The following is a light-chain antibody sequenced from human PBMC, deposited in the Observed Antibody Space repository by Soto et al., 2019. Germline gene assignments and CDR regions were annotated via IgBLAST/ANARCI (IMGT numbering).Light chain of an antibody. CDR1: QSVNSN. J-gene: IGKJ1*01. CDR2: GAS. V-gene: IGKV3-15*01. CDR3: QQFNNWPLWT. Sequence: EIVMTQSPGTLSVSPGERATLSCRASQSVNSNLAWYQQKPGQAPRLLIYGASTRATGIPARFSGSGSWTEFTLTISSLQSEDFAVYYCQQFNNWPLWTFGQGTKVEIK.